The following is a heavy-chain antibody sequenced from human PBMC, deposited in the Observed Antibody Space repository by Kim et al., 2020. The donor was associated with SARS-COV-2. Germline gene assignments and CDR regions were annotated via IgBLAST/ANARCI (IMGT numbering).Heavy chain of an antibody. CDR2: IIPIFGTA. J-gene: IGHJ3*02. CDR3: ATSWESSSWYSAFDI. D-gene: IGHD6-13*01. V-gene: IGHV1-69*13. Sequence: SVKVSCKASGGTFSNYAISWVRQAPGQGLEWMGGIIPIFGTANYAQKFQGRVTITADESTSTAYMELSSLRSEDTAMYYCATSWESSSWYSAFDIWGQGTMVTVSS. CDR1: GGTFSNYA.